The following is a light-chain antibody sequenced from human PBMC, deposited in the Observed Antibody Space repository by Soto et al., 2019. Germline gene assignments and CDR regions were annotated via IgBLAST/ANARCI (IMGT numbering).Light chain of an antibody. CDR3: ETWDINTHVV. J-gene: IGLJ2*01. CDR1: SGHSSYI. CDR2: LEGSGSF. Sequence: QSVLTQSSSASASLGSSVKLTCTLSSGHSSYIIAWHQQQPGKAPRYLMNLEGSGSFNKGSGVPDRFPGSSSGADRYLTISNLQFEDEADYYCETWDINTHVVFGGGTKLTVL. V-gene: IGLV4-60*02.